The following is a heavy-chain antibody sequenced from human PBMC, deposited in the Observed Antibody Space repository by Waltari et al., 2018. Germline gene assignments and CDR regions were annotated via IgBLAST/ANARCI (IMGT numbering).Heavy chain of an antibody. V-gene: IGHV3-74*03. Sequence: EVQLVESGGGLVQPGASLRLSCAASGFTVSNYYTHWVRQGPGKGLGWSSRIKNGGGRSTTYADSVKGRFTISKDNAKNTVYLQMNSLRAEDTAVYHCARGGQLALDYWGQGTLVTVSS. CDR2: IKNGGGRST. J-gene: IGHJ4*02. CDR1: GFTVSNYY. D-gene: IGHD6-6*01. CDR3: ARGGQLALDY.